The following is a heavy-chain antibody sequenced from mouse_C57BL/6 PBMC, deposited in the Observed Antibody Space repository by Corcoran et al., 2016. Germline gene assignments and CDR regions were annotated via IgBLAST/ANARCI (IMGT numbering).Heavy chain of an antibody. Sequence: DVQLQESGPGLVKPSQYLSLTCSVTGYSITSGYYWNWIRQFPGNKLEWMGYISYDGNNNYNPSLKNRISITRDTSKNQFFLKLNSVTTEDTATYYCARQLLFAYWGQGTLVTVSA. J-gene: IGHJ3*01. CDR1: GYSITSGYY. CDR2: ISYDGNN. V-gene: IGHV3-6*01. CDR3: ARQLLFAY. D-gene: IGHD4-1*02.